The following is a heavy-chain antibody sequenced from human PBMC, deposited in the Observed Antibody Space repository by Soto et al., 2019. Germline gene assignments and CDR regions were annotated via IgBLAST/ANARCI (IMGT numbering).Heavy chain of an antibody. V-gene: IGHV3-66*01. CDR2: IQSGGTT. Sequence: GSLRLSCAASGFTVSSKYVTWVRQAPGKGLEWVSLIQSGGTTYYADSVKGRFTISRDTSENTLHLQMDSLRVEDTAVYYCARDDVLCDGGRCYGIPLYVWGKGTTVTVSS. CDR1: GFTVSSKY. CDR3: ARDDVLCDGGRCYGIPLYV. J-gene: IGHJ6*04. D-gene: IGHD2-15*01.